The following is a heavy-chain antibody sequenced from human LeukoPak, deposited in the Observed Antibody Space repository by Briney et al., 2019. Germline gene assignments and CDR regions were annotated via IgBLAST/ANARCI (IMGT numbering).Heavy chain of an antibody. V-gene: IGHV1-8*03. D-gene: IGHD3-10*01. CDR1: GGTFSSYA. Sequence: EASVKVSCKASGGTFSSYAISWVRQATGQGLEWMGWMNPNSGNTGYAQKFQGRVTITRNTSISTAYTELSSLRSEDTAVYYCARGLGGSGSYITDFDYWGQGTLVTVSS. CDR2: MNPNSGNT. J-gene: IGHJ4*02. CDR3: ARGLGGSGSYITDFDY.